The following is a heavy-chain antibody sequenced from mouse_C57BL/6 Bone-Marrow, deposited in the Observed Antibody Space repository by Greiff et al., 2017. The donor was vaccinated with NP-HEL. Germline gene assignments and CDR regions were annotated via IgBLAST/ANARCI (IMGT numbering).Heavy chain of an antibody. D-gene: IGHD3-3*01. Sequence: QVQLQQPGAELVKPGASVKLSCKASGYTFTSYWMHWVKQRPGRGLVWIGRIDPNSGGTKYIEKFKSKATLTVDKPSSTAYMQLSSLTSEDYAVYDCERLRLGKNYDFDYWGQGTTLTVSS. V-gene: IGHV1-72*01. CDR3: ERLRLGKNYDFDY. J-gene: IGHJ2*01. CDR1: GYTFTSYW. CDR2: IDPNSGGT.